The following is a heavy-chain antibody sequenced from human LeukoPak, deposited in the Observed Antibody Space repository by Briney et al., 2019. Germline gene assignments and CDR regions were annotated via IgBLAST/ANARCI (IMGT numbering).Heavy chain of an antibody. CDR2: INQDGSEK. D-gene: IGHD3-10*01. V-gene: IGHV3-7*03. CDR1: GFTFSFYW. Sequence: GGSLRLSCAASGFTFSFYWMSWVRQAPGKGLEWVANINQDGSEKYYVDSVKGRFTISRDNAKNSLYLQMNSLRAEDTAVYYCAKEDLGEYSSVLIDYWGQGTLVTVSS. CDR3: AKEDLGEYSSVLIDY. J-gene: IGHJ4*02.